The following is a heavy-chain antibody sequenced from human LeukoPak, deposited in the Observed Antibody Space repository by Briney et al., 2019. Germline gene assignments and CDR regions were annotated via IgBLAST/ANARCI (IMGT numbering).Heavy chain of an antibody. Sequence: GGSLRLSCAASGFTSSSYSMNWVRQAPGKGLEWVSSISGRSSYIFYAGSVKGRFTISRDNAKNSLLLQMNSLRAEDTAVYYCVRDYNGWYYFDYWGQGTLVTVSS. CDR3: VRDYNGWYYFDY. D-gene: IGHD6-19*01. J-gene: IGHJ4*02. V-gene: IGHV3-21*01. CDR1: GFTSSSYS. CDR2: ISGRSSYI.